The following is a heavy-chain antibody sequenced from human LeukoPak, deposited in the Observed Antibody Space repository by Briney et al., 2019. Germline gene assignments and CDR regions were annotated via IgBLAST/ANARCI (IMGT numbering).Heavy chain of an antibody. CDR2: INPSGGST. D-gene: IGHD5-12*01. Sequence: SSVKVSCKASGYTFTSYYMHWVRQAPGQGLEWMGIINPSGGSTSYAQKFQGRVTMTRDTSTSTVYMELSSLRSEDTAVYYCARDWSGYGFDYWGQGTLVTVSS. CDR1: GYTFTSYY. V-gene: IGHV1-46*01. J-gene: IGHJ4*02. CDR3: ARDWSGYGFDY.